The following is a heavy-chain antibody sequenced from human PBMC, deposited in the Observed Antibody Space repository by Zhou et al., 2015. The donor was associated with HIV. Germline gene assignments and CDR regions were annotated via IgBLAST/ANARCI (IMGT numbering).Heavy chain of an antibody. CDR3: ARATTPQPYLSSFQN. CDR2: ITPMFQTH. J-gene: IGHJ1*01. V-gene: IGHV1-69*06. D-gene: IGHD1-1*01. Sequence: LLQSGPEVRKPGSSVKVSCKASGGTFSGSDLSWVRQAPGQGLEWMGRITPMFQTHNYAEKFRARLNITVDRHTSAAYMELSSLTSEDAAVYYCARATTPQPYLSSFQNWGQGTVVSVSS. CDR1: GGTFSGSD.